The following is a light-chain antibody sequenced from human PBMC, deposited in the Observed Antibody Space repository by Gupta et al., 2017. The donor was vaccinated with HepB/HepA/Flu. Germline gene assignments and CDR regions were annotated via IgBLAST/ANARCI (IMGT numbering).Light chain of an antibody. CDR2: QDS. V-gene: IGLV3-1*01. CDR1: KLGDKY. CDR3: QAWDSSTGV. J-gene: IGLJ2*01. Sequence: SYEPPQPPSVSVSPGQTASITCSGDKLGDKYAYWYQQKPGQSPVLVIYQDSKRPSGIPERFSGSNSGNTATLTISGTQAMDEADYYCQAWDSSTGVFGGGTKLTVL.